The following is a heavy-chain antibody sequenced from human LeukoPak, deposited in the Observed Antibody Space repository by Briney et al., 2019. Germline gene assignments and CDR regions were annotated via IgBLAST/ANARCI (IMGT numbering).Heavy chain of an antibody. Sequence: PGGSLRLSCAASGFTFRSYRMSWVRQAPGKGLEWVSAISGSGGSTYYADSVKGRFTISRDNSKNTLYLQMNSLRAEDTAVYYCAKDGRRVVPAPTSPWGQGTLVTVSS. J-gene: IGHJ5*02. D-gene: IGHD2-2*01. CDR2: ISGSGGST. CDR1: GFTFRSYR. V-gene: IGHV3-23*01. CDR3: AKDGRRVVPAPTSP.